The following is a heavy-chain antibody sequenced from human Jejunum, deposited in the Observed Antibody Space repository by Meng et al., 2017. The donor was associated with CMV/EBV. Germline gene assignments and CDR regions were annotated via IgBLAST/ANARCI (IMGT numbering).Heavy chain of an antibody. J-gene: IGHJ4*02. V-gene: IGHV2-5*02. CDR1: GFSLISTGVG. CDR3: ANRHRLRDFDY. D-gene: IGHD4-17*01. CDR2: IYWDDDK. Sequence: QIVLKESGRALVQPTQTLTLTCTSSGFSLISTGVGVGWIRQPPGKALEWLALIYWDDDKRYSPSLKNRLTITKDTSKNQVVLTLTNIDPVDTATYYCANRHRLRDFDYRGQGTLVTVSS.